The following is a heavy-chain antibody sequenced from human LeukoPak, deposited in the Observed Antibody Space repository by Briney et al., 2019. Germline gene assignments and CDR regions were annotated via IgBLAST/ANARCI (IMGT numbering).Heavy chain of an antibody. CDR2: IDSDSGAT. J-gene: IGHJ5*02. V-gene: IGHV1-2*02. CDR3: ARGPFRNVETAMVASSFDP. Sequence: ASLKVSCKASGYTFPGYYIHWVRQAPGQGLEWMGWIDSDSGATNYPQKFQGRVTMTRDTSITTAYMELRRLRSDDTAVYYCARGPFRNVETAMVASSFDPWGQGTLVTVS. CDR1: GYTFPGYY. D-gene: IGHD5-18*01.